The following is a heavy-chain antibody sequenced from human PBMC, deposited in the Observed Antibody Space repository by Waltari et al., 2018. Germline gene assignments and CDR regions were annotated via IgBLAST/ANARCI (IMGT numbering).Heavy chain of an antibody. D-gene: IGHD3-22*01. CDR2: IYYRGST. CDR3: ARRGYYDSSGYLDK. CDR1: GDSVSSCGYY. J-gene: IGHJ4*02. V-gene: IGHV4-31*03. Sequence: QVQLQESGPGLVKPSQTLSLTCTVSGDSVSSCGYYWSWVRHHPGKGLEWLGYIYYRGSTDYYPSIKSRLIISVDTSKNQFSLKLFSVTAADTAVYYCARRGYYDSSGYLDKWGQGTLVTVSS.